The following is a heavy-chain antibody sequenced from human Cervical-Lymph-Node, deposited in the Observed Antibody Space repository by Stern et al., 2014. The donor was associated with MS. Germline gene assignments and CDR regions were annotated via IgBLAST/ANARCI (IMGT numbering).Heavy chain of an antibody. CDR3: ALKGREGYNYFYFDN. D-gene: IGHD5-24*01. CDR2: IFWNDHK. CDR1: GGSITSYY. Sequence: ESGPGLVRPSETLSLTCTVSGGSITSYYWSWIRQPPGKALEWLALIFWNDHKRYSPSLRNRLSITKDTSKNQVFLTVTNVDPVDTATYYCALKGREGYNYFYFDNWGRGTLVTVSS. V-gene: IGHV2-5*08. J-gene: IGHJ4*01.